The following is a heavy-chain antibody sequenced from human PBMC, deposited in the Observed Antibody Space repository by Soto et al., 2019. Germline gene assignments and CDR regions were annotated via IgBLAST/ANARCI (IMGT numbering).Heavy chain of an antibody. CDR1: GFTFGDYA. V-gene: IGHV3-49*03. CDR2: IRSIAYGATP. D-gene: IGHD2-2*01. J-gene: IGHJ4*02. Sequence: EVQLVESGGGLVQPGRSLRLSCTTSGFTFGDYAMSWFRQAPGKGLEWVGFIRSIAYGATPDYAASVKGRFTISRDDSKSIAYLQMDGLKTEDTAVYYCTREDHRYCSSASCYGGDYWGQGTLVTVSS. CDR3: TREDHRYCSSASCYGGDY.